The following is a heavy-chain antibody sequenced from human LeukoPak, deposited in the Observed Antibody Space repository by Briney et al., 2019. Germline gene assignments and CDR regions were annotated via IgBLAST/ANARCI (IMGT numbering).Heavy chain of an antibody. CDR3: AKSGYNRFDY. J-gene: IGHJ4*02. Sequence: SDTLSLTCIISDDSISSSTYYWGWIRQPPGKGLEWIGTLYYSGKTYYNPSLKSRVTISIDTSKNQFSLKLTSATAADTAVYYCAKSGYNRFDYWGQGTLVTVSS. CDR2: LYYSGKT. V-gene: IGHV4-39*07. D-gene: IGHD5-24*01. CDR1: DDSISSSTYY.